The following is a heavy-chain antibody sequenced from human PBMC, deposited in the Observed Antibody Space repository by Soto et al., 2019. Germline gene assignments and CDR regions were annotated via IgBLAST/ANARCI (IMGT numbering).Heavy chain of an antibody. Sequence: PSETLSLTCAVSGDSISRGYYWAWIRQPPGKGLEWIGSVLSSESAYYNPSLKSRATMSIDASKNQFSLTLTSVTAADTAFYYCAAGGSGSAAYWGQGSLVTVSS. CDR2: VLSSESA. V-gene: IGHV4-38-2*01. CDR3: AAGGSGSAAY. CDR1: GDSISRGYY. J-gene: IGHJ4*02. D-gene: IGHD3-10*01.